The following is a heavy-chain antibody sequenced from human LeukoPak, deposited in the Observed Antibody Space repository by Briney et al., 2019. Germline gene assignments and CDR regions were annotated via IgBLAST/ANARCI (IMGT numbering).Heavy chain of an antibody. Sequence: PGGSLRLSCTASGFTFSSYAMSWVRQAPGKGLEWVSVIYSGGSTYYADSVKGRFTISRDNSKNTLYLQMNSLRAEDTAVYYCARGVYYYDSSGSYWGQGTLVTVSS. J-gene: IGHJ4*02. CDR3: ARGVYYYDSSGSY. CDR2: IYSGGST. V-gene: IGHV3-53*01. D-gene: IGHD3-22*01. CDR1: GFTFSSYA.